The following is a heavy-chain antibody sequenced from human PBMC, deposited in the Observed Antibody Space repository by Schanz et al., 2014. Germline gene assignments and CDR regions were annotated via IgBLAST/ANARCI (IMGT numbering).Heavy chain of an antibody. J-gene: IGHJ5*02. CDR1: GFNFGDYY. CDR3: ARGEGSLYSSGWYWFDP. D-gene: IGHD6-19*01. CDR2: INPDGSGK. Sequence: DVQLVESGGGLVQSGGSLRLSCAASGFNFGDYYMTWVRQAPGKGLESVAKINPDGSGKYYVVSVEGRFTISRENAKNSLYLQMNSLRDEDTAVYYCARGEGSLYSSGWYWFDPWGQGTLVTVSS. V-gene: IGHV3-7*01.